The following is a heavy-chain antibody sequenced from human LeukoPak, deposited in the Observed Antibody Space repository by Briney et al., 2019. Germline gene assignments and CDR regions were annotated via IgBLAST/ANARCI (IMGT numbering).Heavy chain of an antibody. V-gene: IGHV3-23*01. D-gene: IGHD2-21*02. J-gene: IGHJ4*02. CDR1: GFTFSSYA. CDR3: AKATPTLAYCGGDCYPLPFDY. CDR2: ISGSGGST. Sequence: GGSLRLFCAASGFTFSSYAMSWVRQAPGKGLEWVSAISGSGGSTYYADSVKGRFTISRDNSKNTLYLQMNSLRAEDTAVYYCAKATPTLAYCGGDCYPLPFDYWGQGTLVTVSS.